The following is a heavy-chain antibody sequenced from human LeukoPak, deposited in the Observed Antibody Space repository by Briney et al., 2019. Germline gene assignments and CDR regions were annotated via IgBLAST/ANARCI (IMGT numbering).Heavy chain of an antibody. CDR1: GFTFSGYS. J-gene: IGHJ4*02. CDR2: ITSSSSYI. Sequence: GGSLRLSCAASGFTFSGYSMNWVRQAPGKGLEWVSSITSSSSYIYYADSVKGRFTISRDNAKNSLYLQMNSPRAEDTAVYYCARGETSWTLPNDYWGQGTLVTVS. V-gene: IGHV3-21*01. CDR3: ARGETSWTLPNDY. D-gene: IGHD2-2*01.